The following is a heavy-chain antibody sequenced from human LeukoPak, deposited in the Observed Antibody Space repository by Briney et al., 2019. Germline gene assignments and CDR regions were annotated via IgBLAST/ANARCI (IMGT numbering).Heavy chain of an antibody. J-gene: IGHJ6*02. CDR2: ISYDGSNK. CDR1: GFTFSSYA. D-gene: IGHD6-13*01. Sequence: QSGGSLRLSCAASGFTFSSYAMPWVRQAPGKGLEWVAVISYDGSNKYYADSVKGRFTISRDNSKNTLYLQMNSLRAEDTAVYYCARGHRQQGKIFYYYYGMDVWGQGTTVTVSS. V-gene: IGHV3-30-3*01. CDR3: ARGHRQQGKIFYYYYGMDV.